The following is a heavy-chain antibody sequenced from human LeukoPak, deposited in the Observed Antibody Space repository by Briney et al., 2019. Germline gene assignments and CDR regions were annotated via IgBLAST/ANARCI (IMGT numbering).Heavy chain of an antibody. CDR3: ARRWLRLGAFDI. CDR2: IYYSGST. Sequence: PSETLSLTCTASGGSISSYYWSWIRQPPGKGLEWIGYIYYSGSTNYNPSLKSRVTISVDTSKNQFSLKLSSVTAADTAVYYCARRWLRLGAFDIWGQGTMVTVSS. D-gene: IGHD5-24*01. V-gene: IGHV4-59*08. J-gene: IGHJ3*02. CDR1: GGSISSYY.